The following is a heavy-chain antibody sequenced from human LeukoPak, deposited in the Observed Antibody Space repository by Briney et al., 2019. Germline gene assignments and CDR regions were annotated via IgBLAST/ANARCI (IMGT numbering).Heavy chain of an antibody. J-gene: IGHJ5*02. CDR1: GGSISSYY. V-gene: IGHV4-59*12. CDR2: IYYSGST. D-gene: IGHD3-3*01. CDR3: ARPYDFTAGWFDP. Sequence: PSETLSLTCTVSGGSISSYYWSWIRQPPGKGLEWIGYIYYSGSTNYNPSLKSRVTISVDTSKNQFSLKLSSVTAADTAVYYCARPYDFTAGWFDPWGQGTLVPVSS.